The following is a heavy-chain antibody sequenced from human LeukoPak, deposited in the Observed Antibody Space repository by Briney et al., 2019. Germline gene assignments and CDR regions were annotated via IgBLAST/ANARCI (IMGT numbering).Heavy chain of an antibody. D-gene: IGHD1-1*01. J-gene: IGHJ4*02. CDR3: ARGPPRTGRERYFDY. CDR1: GGSISSYY. CDR2: IYYSGST. Sequence: PSETLSLTCTVSGGSISSYYWSWIRQPPGKGLEWIGYIYYSGSTNYNPSLKSRVTISVDTSKDQFSLKLSSVTAADTAVYYCARGPPRTGRERYFDYWGQGTLVSVSS. V-gene: IGHV4-59*01.